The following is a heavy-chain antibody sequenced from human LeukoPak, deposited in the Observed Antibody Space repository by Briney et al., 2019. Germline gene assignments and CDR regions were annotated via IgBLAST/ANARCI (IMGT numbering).Heavy chain of an antibody. CDR1: GFTSSGDW. CDR2: SKNDGSST. CDR3: ARVNGDYGGSLDY. J-gene: IGHJ4*02. D-gene: IGHD4-23*01. V-gene: IGHV3-74*01. Sequence: GGSLTLSCAVSGFTSSGDWMHWVRQAPGKGLVWVSRSKNDGSSTSYADSVKGRFTISRDNAKNTLYLQMNSLRAEDTAVYYCARVNGDYGGSLDYWGQGRLLTVSS.